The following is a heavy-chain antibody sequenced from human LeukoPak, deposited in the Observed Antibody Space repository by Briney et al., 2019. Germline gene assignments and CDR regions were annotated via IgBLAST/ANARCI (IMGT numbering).Heavy chain of an antibody. V-gene: IGHV4-38-2*02. Sequence: SETLSLTCAVSGYSISSGYYWGWIRQPPGKGLEWIGSIYHGRRTYYNPSLKSRVTMAIDTSNNHLSLELRSVTAADTAVYYCARDGPGYGSGWYGVWFDPWGQGTLVTVSS. CDR1: GYSISSGYY. CDR3: ARDGPGYGSGWYGVWFDP. CDR2: IYHGRRT. D-gene: IGHD6-19*01. J-gene: IGHJ5*02.